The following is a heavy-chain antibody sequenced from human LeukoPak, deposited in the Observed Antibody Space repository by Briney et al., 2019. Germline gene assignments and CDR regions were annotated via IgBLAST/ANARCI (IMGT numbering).Heavy chain of an antibody. CDR2: ISGSSSAI. Sequence: GGSLRLSCAASGFTFSAFNMIWVRQAPGKGLEWLSYISGSSSAIYYADSVQGRFTISRDNAKNSLSLQMSSLRVEDTAVYYCVRDRTLGVRDGFILAWGQGTLVTVSS. J-gene: IGHJ5*02. D-gene: IGHD5-24*01. V-gene: IGHV3-48*01. CDR3: VRDRTLGVRDGFILA. CDR1: GFTFSAFN.